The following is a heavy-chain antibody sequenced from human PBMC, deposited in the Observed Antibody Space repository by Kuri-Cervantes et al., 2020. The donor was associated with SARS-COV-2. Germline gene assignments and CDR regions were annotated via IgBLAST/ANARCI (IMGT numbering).Heavy chain of an antibody. CDR1: GYTLTELS. Sequence: ASVKVSCKVSGYTLTELSMHWVRQAPGKGLEWMGGFDPEDGETIYAQKFQGRVTMTEDTSTDTAYMELSSLRSEDTAVYYCARDGHDYYDSSGYFFDYWGQGTLVTVSS. D-gene: IGHD3-22*01. CDR2: FDPEDGET. V-gene: IGHV1-24*01. J-gene: IGHJ4*02. CDR3: ARDGHDYYDSSGYFFDY.